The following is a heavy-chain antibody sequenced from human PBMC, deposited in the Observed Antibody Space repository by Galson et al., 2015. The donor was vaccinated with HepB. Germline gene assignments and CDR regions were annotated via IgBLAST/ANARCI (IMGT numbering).Heavy chain of an antibody. CDR2: INPNTGVT. J-gene: IGHJ6*03. CDR1: GYTFGAYY. Sequence: SVKVSCKASGYTFGAYYIHWVRQAPGQGLEWMGRINPNTGVTNYAQKFQGRVTMTRHTSISTAYMEVSRLRSDDTAVYYCAGWAAVALPDYDYMDVWGKGTTVIVSS. D-gene: IGHD4-23*01. V-gene: IGHV1-2*06. CDR3: AGWAAVALPDYDYMDV.